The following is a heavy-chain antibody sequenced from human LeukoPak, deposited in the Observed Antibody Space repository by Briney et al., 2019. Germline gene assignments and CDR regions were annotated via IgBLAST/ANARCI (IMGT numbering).Heavy chain of an antibody. J-gene: IGHJ4*02. Sequence: GGSLRLSCAASGFTFSSYWMSWVRQAPGKGLEWVANIKQDGSEKYYVYSVKGRFTISRNNAKNSLYLQMNSLRAEDTAVYYCARMSGYCSRTSCYTPPFDYWGQGTLVTVSS. CDR1: GFTFSSYW. CDR2: IKQDGSEK. D-gene: IGHD2-2*02. CDR3: ARMSGYCSRTSCYTPPFDY. V-gene: IGHV3-7*01.